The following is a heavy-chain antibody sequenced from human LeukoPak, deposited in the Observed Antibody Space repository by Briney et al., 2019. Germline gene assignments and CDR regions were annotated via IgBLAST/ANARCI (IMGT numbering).Heavy chain of an antibody. CDR1: GFTFSNSW. CDR3: ATNMNSGSYRNY. J-gene: IGHJ4*02. CDR2: INQDGSEK. Sequence: PGGSLRLSCTASGFTFSNSWMSWVRQAPGKGLEWVANINQDGSEKHYVDSVKGRFTISRDNAKNSLYLQMNSLRAEDTAVYYCATNMNSGSYRNYWGQGTLVTVSS. D-gene: IGHD3-10*01. V-gene: IGHV3-7*03.